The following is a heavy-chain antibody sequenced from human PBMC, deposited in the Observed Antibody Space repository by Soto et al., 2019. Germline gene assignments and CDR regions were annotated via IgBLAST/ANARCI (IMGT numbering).Heavy chain of an antibody. CDR3: ATWHEREHAYDV. Sequence: GSLRLSCAAFGLTISGKKYVAWVRQAPGKGLEWVSALYDADGSFYADSVKGRFTTSSDSSKTTVYLQINDLRPDDTAVYYCATWHEREHAYDVWGQGTTVTVSS. CDR1: GLTISGKKY. J-gene: IGHJ3*01. CDR2: LYDADGS. V-gene: IGHV3-53*01. D-gene: IGHD1-1*01.